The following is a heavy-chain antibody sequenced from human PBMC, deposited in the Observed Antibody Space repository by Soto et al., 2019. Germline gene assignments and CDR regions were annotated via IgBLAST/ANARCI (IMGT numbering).Heavy chain of an antibody. CDR1: GFTFSSYG. Sequence: GGSLRLSCAASGFTFSSYGMHWVRQAPGKGLEWVAVISYDGSNKYYADSVKGRFTISRDNSKNTLYLQMNSLRAEDTAVYYCAKDSYSGSWYWTYGMDVWGQGTTVTVSS. D-gene: IGHD6-13*01. CDR2: ISYDGSNK. CDR3: AKDSYSGSWYWTYGMDV. J-gene: IGHJ6*02. V-gene: IGHV3-30*18.